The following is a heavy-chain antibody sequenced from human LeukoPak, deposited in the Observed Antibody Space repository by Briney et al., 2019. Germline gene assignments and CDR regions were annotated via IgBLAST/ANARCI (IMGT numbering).Heavy chain of an antibody. D-gene: IGHD3-3*01. CDR1: GFTFSDYT. V-gene: IGHV3-21*01. Sequence: GGSLRLSCAASGFTFSDYTMNWVRQAPGKGLEWVSSISSSSTYIYYADSVEGPFTISRDNATNSLYLQMNSLRAEDTAVYYCARANSGYYDFWSGYSLLDYMDVWGKGTTVTVSS. J-gene: IGHJ6*03. CDR3: ARANSGYYDFWSGYSLLDYMDV. CDR2: ISSSSTYI.